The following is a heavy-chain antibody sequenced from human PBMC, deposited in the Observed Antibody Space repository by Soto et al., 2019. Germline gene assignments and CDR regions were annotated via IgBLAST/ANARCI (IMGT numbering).Heavy chain of an antibody. CDR2: IYYSGST. CDR3: ARQWYMTDDY. J-gene: IGHJ4*02. D-gene: IGHD1-1*01. Sequence: SETLSLTCTVSGGSISSSSYYWGWIRQPPGKGLEWIGSIYYSGSTYYNPSLKSRVTISVDTSKNQFSLKLSSVTAADTAVYYCARQWYMTDDYWGQGTLVTVSS. CDR1: GGSISSSSYY. V-gene: IGHV4-39*01.